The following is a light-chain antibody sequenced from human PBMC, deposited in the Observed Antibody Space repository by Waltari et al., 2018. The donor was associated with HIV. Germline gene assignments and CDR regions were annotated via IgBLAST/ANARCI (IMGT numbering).Light chain of an antibody. CDR1: TEAVTSDYY. V-gene: IGLV7-43*01. CDR3: LLYHGATEV. J-gene: IGLJ3*02. Sequence: QTVVAQEPSLTVSPGGTVTLTCAYSTEAVTSDYYPNWFQQKPGQAPRALIYSTSYKHSWTPARFSGSLFGGKAALTLSLVQPEDEADYYCLLYHGATEVFGGGTKLTVL. CDR2: STS.